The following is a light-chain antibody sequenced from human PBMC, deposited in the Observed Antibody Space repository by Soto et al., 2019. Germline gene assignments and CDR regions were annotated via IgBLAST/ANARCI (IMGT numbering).Light chain of an antibody. CDR1: QPLNNN. CDR2: GAS. V-gene: IGKV3-20*01. CDR3: QQYGTSPPIT. J-gene: IGKJ5*01. Sequence: EIVMTQSPATLSVSPGDRATLSCRAGQPLNNNVAWYQHKPGQAPRLLIYGASTRATGIPDRFSGSGSGRDFSLTINRLEPEDSAVYYCQQYGTSPPITFGQGTRLEIK.